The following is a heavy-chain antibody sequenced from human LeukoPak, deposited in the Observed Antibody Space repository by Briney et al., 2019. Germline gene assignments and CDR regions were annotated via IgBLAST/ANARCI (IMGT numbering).Heavy chain of an antibody. V-gene: IGHV1-3*01. Sequence: ASVKVSCKASGYTFTSYAMQWVRQAPGQRLEWMGWINAGNGDTKYSQKFQGRVTFTRDTSASIAYMELSSLTSEDTAIYYCARKNYGDRHPYDYWGQGTLVTVSS. CDR3: ARKNYGDRHPYDY. J-gene: IGHJ4*02. D-gene: IGHD2-21*02. CDR2: INAGNGDT. CDR1: GYTFTSYA.